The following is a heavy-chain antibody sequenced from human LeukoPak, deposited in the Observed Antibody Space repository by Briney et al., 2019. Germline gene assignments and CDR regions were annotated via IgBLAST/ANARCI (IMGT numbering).Heavy chain of an antibody. D-gene: IGHD7-27*01. CDR2: IYPGDSDT. Sequence: GESLKISCKGSGYSFTNYWIGWVRQMPGKGLEWMGIIYPGDSDTRYSPSFQGQVTISADKSISTAYLQWSSLKASDTAMYYCARTNTGQSHDIDCWGQGTLVTVSS. J-gene: IGHJ4*02. V-gene: IGHV5-51*01. CDR3: ARTNTGQSHDIDC. CDR1: GYSFTNYW.